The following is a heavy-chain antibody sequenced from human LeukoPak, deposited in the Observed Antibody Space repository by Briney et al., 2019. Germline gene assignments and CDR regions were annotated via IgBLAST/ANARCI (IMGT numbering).Heavy chain of an antibody. J-gene: IGHJ4*02. CDR3: ARDLWSTAAGIFDF. CDR2: IYSTGNT. D-gene: IGHD6-25*01. CDR1: GFTFSNYW. V-gene: IGHV4-4*01. Sequence: GSLRLSCAASGFTFSNYWMSWVRQAPGKGLEWMGSIYSTGNTHYNPSLESRLIISVDTSKNSFSLKLSSVTAADTAVYFCARDLWSTAAGIFDFWGQGALVTVSS.